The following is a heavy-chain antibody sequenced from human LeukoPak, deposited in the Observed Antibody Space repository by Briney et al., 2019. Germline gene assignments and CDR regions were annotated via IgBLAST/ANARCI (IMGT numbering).Heavy chain of an antibody. Sequence: PGGSLRLSCAASGFTFSSYAMSWVRQAPGKGLEWVSAISGSGGSTYYADSVKGRLTISRDNSKNTLYLQMNSLRAEDTAVYYCAKGGGRFLISGSDFDYWGQGTLVTVSS. CDR2: ISGSGGST. V-gene: IGHV3-23*01. CDR1: GFTFSSYA. J-gene: IGHJ4*02. D-gene: IGHD1-26*01. CDR3: AKGGGRFLISGSDFDY.